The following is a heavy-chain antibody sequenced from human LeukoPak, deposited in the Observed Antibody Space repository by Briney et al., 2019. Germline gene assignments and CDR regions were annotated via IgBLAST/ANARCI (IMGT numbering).Heavy chain of an antibody. CDR3: ARDVDTGCMDV. CDR1: GGSISSGGYY. D-gene: IGHD5-18*01. Sequence: SQTLSLACTVSGGSISSGGYYWSWIRQHPGKGLEWIGYIYYSGSTYYNPSLKSRVTISVDTSKNQFSLKLSSVTAADTAVYYCARDVDTGCMDVWGQGTTVTVSS. V-gene: IGHV4-31*03. CDR2: IYYSGST. J-gene: IGHJ6*02.